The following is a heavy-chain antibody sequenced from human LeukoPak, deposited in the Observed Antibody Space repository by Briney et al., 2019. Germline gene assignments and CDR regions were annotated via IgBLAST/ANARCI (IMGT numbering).Heavy chain of an antibody. CDR2: IYHSGSN. D-gene: IGHD3-10*01. Sequence: SETLSLTCAVSGGSISSGGYSWIWIRQPTGKGLEWIGYIYHSGSNYYNPSLKSRVTISVDRSKNQFSLKLSSVTAADTAVYYWARVGYYGSGRILDAFDIWGQGTMVTVSS. CDR3: ARVGYYGSGRILDAFDI. CDR1: GGSISSGGYS. V-gene: IGHV4-30-2*01. J-gene: IGHJ3*02.